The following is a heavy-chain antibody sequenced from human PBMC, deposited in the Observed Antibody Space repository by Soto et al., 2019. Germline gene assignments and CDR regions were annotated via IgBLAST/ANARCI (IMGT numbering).Heavy chain of an antibody. Sequence: ASVKVSCKASGYTFTSYGISWVRQAPGQGLEWMGWISAYNGNTNYAQKLQGRVTMTTDTSTSTAYMELRSLRSDDTAVYYCASAYCSSTSCYDDAFDIWGQGTMVTVSS. J-gene: IGHJ3*02. CDR3: ASAYCSSTSCYDDAFDI. CDR1: GYTFTSYG. CDR2: ISAYNGNT. V-gene: IGHV1-18*01. D-gene: IGHD2-2*01.